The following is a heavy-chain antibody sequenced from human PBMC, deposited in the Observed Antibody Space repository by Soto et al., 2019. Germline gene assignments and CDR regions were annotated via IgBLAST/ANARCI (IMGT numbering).Heavy chain of an antibody. Sequence: QVQLVESGGGVVQPGRSLRLSCAASGFTFSSYAMHWVRQAPGKGLEWVAVISYDGSNKYYADSVKGRFTISRDNSKNTLYLQMNRLRAEDTAVYYCASGGAFWSGSPPYYYYGMDVWGQGTTVTVSS. D-gene: IGHD3-3*01. CDR2: ISYDGSNK. CDR1: GFTFSSYA. CDR3: ASGGAFWSGSPPYYYYGMDV. J-gene: IGHJ6*02. V-gene: IGHV3-30-3*01.